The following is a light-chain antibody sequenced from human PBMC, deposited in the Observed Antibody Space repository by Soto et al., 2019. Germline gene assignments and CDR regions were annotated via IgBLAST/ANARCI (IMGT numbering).Light chain of an antibody. CDR1: QSVSTW. V-gene: IGKV1-5*03. Sequence: DIQMTQSPSTLSASVGDRVTITCRANQSVSTWLAWYQQKPGKSPKLLIYKTSTLDSGVPSRFSASGSGTQFTLTVSSPQPDDFSTYYCQQYNIFPYTFGQGTKLEIK. CDR3: QQYNIFPYT. J-gene: IGKJ2*01. CDR2: KTS.